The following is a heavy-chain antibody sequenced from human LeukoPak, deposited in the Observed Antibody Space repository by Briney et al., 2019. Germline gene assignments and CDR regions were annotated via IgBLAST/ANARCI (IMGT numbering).Heavy chain of an antibody. CDR3: ARISMVRGVIPSNFDY. J-gene: IGHJ4*02. V-gene: IGHV4-31*03. CDR2: IYYSGST. Sequence: SETLSLTCTVSGGSISSGGYYWSWIRQHPGKGLEWIGYIYYSGSTYYNPSLKSRVTISVDTSKNQFSLKLSSVTAADTAVYYCARISMVRGVIPSNFDYWGQGTLVTVSS. D-gene: IGHD3-10*01. CDR1: GGSISSGGYY.